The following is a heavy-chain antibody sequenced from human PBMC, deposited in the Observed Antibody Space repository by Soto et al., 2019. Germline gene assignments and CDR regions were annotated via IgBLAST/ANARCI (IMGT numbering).Heavy chain of an antibody. V-gene: IGHV3-23*01. CDR3: AKGGGSSGSWGVDYYYYYGMDV. D-gene: IGHD6-19*01. Sequence: EVQLLESGGGLVQPGGSLRLSCAASGFTFSSYAMSWGRQAPGKGLEWVSAISGSGGSTYYADSVKGRFTISRDNSKNTLYLQMNSLRAEDTAVYYCAKGGGSSGSWGVDYYYYYGMDVWGQGTTVTVSS. CDR1: GFTFSSYA. J-gene: IGHJ6*02. CDR2: ISGSGGST.